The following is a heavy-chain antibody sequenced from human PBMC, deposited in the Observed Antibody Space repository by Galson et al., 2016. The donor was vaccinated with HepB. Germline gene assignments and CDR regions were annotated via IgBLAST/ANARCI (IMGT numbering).Heavy chain of an antibody. CDR2: ISDDGSKK. Sequence: SLRLSCAASGFSFSTYAMHWVRQAPGKGLEWVALISDDGSKKNDADSVKGRFTISRDNSNNTVYLQINSLRPEDTSVYFCARAHWGMVRGGMDVWGQGTTVTVSS. CDR1: GFSFSTYA. V-gene: IGHV3-30-3*01. CDR3: ARAHWGMVRGGMDV. J-gene: IGHJ6*02. D-gene: IGHD3-10*01.